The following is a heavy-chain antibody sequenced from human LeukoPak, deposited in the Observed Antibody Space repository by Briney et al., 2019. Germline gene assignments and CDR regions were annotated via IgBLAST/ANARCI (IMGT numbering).Heavy chain of an antibody. J-gene: IGHJ5*02. V-gene: IGHV5-51*01. Sequence: GESLKISCKGSGYSFTSYWIGWVRQMPGKGLEWMGIIYPGDSDTRYSPSFQGQVTISADKSISTAYLQWSSLKASDTAMYYCARRAGWEARRYNWFDPWGQGTLVTVSS. D-gene: IGHD6-19*01. CDR3: ARRAGWEARRYNWFDP. CDR1: GYSFTSYW. CDR2: IYPGDSDT.